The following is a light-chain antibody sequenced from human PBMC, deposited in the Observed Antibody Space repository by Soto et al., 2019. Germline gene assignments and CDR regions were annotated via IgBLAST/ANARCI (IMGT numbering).Light chain of an antibody. CDR2: DAS. CDR1: QSVSSY. CDR3: QQRSNWPPRFP. J-gene: IGKJ3*01. Sequence: EIVLTQSPATLSLSPGERATLSCRASQSVSSYLAWYQQKHGQAPRLLIYDASNRATGIPARFSGTGSGTDFTVTILSREPEDFAVYDCQQRSNWPPRFPFDRGTRVDIK. V-gene: IGKV3-11*01.